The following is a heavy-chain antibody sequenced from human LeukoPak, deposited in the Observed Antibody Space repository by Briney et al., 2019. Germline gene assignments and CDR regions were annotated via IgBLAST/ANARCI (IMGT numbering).Heavy chain of an antibody. CDR2: IDHGKSI. J-gene: IGHJ4*02. Sequence: SETLSLTCSASGASTSIRYGSWVRQSPGGTLDCIGNIDHGKSIKYNPTLTRRVPISVDTAKNNCSLTVTSVTAAHTTIYYCAQSTGWPGFDFWGPGALVTVSS. V-gene: IGHV4-59*08. CDR1: GASTSIRY. CDR3: AQSTGWPGFDF. D-gene: IGHD6-25*01.